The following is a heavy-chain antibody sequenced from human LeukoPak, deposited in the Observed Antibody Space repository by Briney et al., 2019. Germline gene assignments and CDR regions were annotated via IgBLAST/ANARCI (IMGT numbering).Heavy chain of an antibody. Sequence: PGGSLXLSCAASGFTFSSYAMHWVRQAPGKGLEGGAVISYDGSNKYYADSVKGRFTISRDNSKNTLYLQMNSLRAEDTAVYYCAREATPYYYGSGSPWGGYYFDYWGQGTLVTVSS. CDR3: AREATPYYYGSGSPWGGYYFDY. CDR2: ISYDGSNK. V-gene: IGHV3-30-3*01. CDR1: GFTFSSYA. J-gene: IGHJ4*02. D-gene: IGHD3-10*01.